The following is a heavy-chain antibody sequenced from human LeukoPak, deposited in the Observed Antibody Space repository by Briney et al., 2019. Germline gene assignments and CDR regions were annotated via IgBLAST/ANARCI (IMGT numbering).Heavy chain of an antibody. J-gene: IGHJ4*02. D-gene: IGHD3-22*01. V-gene: IGHV4-39*01. Sequence: PSETLSLTCTVSGGSISRSSSYWGWIRQPPGKGLEGSGSVRYSGKTYYNPSLKSRVTMSLDTSKNQFSLRLTTVTAAAPPVYPCARHQYDSSGLTYSFNYWGQGTLATVSS. CDR3: ARHQYDSSGLTYSFNY. CDR1: GGSISRSSSY. CDR2: VRYSGKT.